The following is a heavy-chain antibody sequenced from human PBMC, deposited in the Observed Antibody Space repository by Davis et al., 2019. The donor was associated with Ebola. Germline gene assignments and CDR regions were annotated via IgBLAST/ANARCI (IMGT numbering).Heavy chain of an antibody. CDR1: GDSISSSHYY. Sequence: SETLSLTCTVSGDSISSSHYYWGSIRQSPGKGLEWIGYIYHGGSTYYNPSLESRVTISVDKSNNQFSLKMNPVTAADTAMYYCARNNRNNGYYFDYWGQGTLVTVSS. J-gene: IGHJ4*02. CDR3: ARNNRNNGYYFDY. V-gene: IGHV4-39*07. CDR2: IYHGGST. D-gene: IGHD1/OR15-1a*01.